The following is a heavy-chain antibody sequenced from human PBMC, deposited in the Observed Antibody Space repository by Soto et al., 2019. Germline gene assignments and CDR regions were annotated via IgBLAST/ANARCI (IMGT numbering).Heavy chain of an antibody. J-gene: IGHJ5*02. CDR2: INPAGTIT. Sequence: GGSLRLSCAASGFPFSHYWMHWVRQTPGKGLVWVSRINPAGTITNYADSVEGRFTISRDNADSALFLQMNSQSAEDTAIYYCTSDTFGLRDTWGQGTLVTVSS. CDR1: GFPFSHYW. D-gene: IGHD3-16*01. CDR3: TSDTFGLRDT. V-gene: IGHV3-74*01.